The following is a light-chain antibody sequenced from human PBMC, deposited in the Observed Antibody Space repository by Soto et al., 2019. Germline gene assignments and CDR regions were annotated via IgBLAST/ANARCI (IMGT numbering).Light chain of an antibody. V-gene: IGLV1-44*01. CDR2: GSD. CDR3: ASWDDSQSGFGL. CDR1: ASNIGANP. Sequence: QSVLTQPPSVSGTPGQRVIISCSGSASNIGANPVNWCQQLPGTAPKLLIYGSDRRPSGVPDRFSGSKSATSASLAISGLQSADEADYYCASWDDSQSGFGLFGGGTKVTVL. J-gene: IGLJ3*02.